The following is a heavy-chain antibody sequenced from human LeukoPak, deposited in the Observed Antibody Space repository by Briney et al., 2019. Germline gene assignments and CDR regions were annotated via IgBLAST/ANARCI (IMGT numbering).Heavy chain of an antibody. Sequence: GGSLRLSCTASGLIFSTYAMSWVRQAPGKGLEWVSTINGGADITYYADSVKGRFTISRDNSKNTLSLHMISLRAEDAAVYYCAGSSASRGYNYGRFDYWGQGTLVTVSS. V-gene: IGHV3-23*01. CDR3: AGSSASRGYNYGRFDY. D-gene: IGHD5-18*01. CDR2: INGGADIT. CDR1: GLIFSTYA. J-gene: IGHJ4*02.